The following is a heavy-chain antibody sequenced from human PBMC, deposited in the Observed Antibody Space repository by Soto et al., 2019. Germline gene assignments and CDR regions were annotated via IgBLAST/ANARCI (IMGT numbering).Heavy chain of an antibody. J-gene: IGHJ6*02. CDR3: ARVVGGYYYGMDV. Sequence: QVQLQESGPGLVKPSGTLSLTCAVSGSSISSSNWWSWVRQPPGKGLEWIGEIYHSGSTNYNPSLTRRVTISVDKSKNQFSLKPSSVAAADTAVYYCARVVGGYYYGMDVWGQGTTVTVSS. CDR2: IYHSGST. CDR1: GSSISSSNW. V-gene: IGHV4-4*02. D-gene: IGHD2-2*01.